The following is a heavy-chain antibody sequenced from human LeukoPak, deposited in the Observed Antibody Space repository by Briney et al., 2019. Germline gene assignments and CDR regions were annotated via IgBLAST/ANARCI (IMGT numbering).Heavy chain of an antibody. CDR1: QFTFNGSW. CDR2: MDPTGSQK. V-gene: IGHV3-7*01. J-gene: IGHJ4*02. Sequence: GGSLRLSCADSQFTFNGSWMNWVRQAPGKGLEWVANMDPTGSQKRYVDSVRGRFAISKDNPGASLYLDLHSLRAEDTAIYYCAIWTSGNYWGQGTLVTVSP. CDR3: AIWTSGNY. D-gene: IGHD1-1*01.